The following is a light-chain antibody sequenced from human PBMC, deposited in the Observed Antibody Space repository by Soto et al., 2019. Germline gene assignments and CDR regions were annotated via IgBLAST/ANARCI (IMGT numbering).Light chain of an antibody. V-gene: IGKV3-11*01. CDR1: QSISRS. Sequence: EIVLTQSPAILSVSPGERATLSCRASQSISRSLAWYQQKPGQAPRLLIYDASNRATGIPARFSGSGSGTDFTLTISSLEPEDFAVYYCQQRSNWPLTFGGGTNADNK. CDR2: DAS. J-gene: IGKJ4*01. CDR3: QQRSNWPLT.